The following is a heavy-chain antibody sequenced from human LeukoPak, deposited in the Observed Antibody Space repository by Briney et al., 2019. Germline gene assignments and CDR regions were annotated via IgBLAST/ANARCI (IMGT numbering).Heavy chain of an antibody. CDR1: GFTFSDYY. V-gene: IGHV3-11*01. CDR2: ISSSGSTI. J-gene: IGHJ5*02. CDR3: ARDVALFQDGLDP. Sequence: KAGGSLRLTCAASGFTFSDYYMSWIRQAPGKGLEWVSYISSSGSTIYYADSVKGRFTISRDNAKNSLYLQMNSLRAEDTAVYYCARDVALFQDGLDPWGQGTLVTVSS. D-gene: IGHD2-21*01.